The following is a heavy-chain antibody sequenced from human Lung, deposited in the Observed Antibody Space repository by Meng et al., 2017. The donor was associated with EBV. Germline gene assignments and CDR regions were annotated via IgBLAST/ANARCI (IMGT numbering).Heavy chain of an antibody. CDR1: GFSLSTSEVG. CDR3: ALFTRSWFDP. CDR2: IYWDDDK. V-gene: IGHV2-5*02. Sequence: QITLKESGPTLVKPTQTLTLTCTFSGFSLSTSEVGVGWIRQPSGKALEWLAVIYWDDDKRYSPSLKSRLTITKDTSKNQVVLTLTNMDPVDTATYYCALFTRSWFDPWGQGTLVTVSS. D-gene: IGHD2-2*01. J-gene: IGHJ5*02.